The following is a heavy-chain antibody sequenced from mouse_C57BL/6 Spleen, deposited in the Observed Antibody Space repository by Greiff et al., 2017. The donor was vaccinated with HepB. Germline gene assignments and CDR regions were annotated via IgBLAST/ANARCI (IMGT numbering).Heavy chain of an antibody. V-gene: IGHV5-6*01. Sequence: EVQRVESGGDLVKPGGSLKLSCAASGFTFSSYGMSWVRQTPDKRLEWVATISSGGSYTYYPDSVKGRFTISRDNAKNTLYLQMSSLKSEDTAMYYCARGIYYDYEAWFAYWGQGTLVTVSA. CDR2: ISSGGSYT. J-gene: IGHJ3*01. CDR1: GFTFSSYG. CDR3: ARGIYYDYEAWFAY. D-gene: IGHD2-4*01.